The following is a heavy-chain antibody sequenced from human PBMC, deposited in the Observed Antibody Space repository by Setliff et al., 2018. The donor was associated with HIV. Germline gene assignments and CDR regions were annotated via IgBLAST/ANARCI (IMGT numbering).Heavy chain of an antibody. D-gene: IGHD1-26*01. Sequence: SETLSLTCAVFGGSFTDYYWIWIRQPPGKGLEWIGEINHSGSTHYNPSLKRRFIISVDTSKNQFSLKVNSMTAADTAVYYCTRGARLLAAYSDRWDYFYMAVWGKGTTVTVSS. CDR1: GGSFTDYY. V-gene: IGHV4-34*01. CDR2: INHSGST. J-gene: IGHJ6*03. CDR3: TRGARLLAAYSDRWDYFYMAV.